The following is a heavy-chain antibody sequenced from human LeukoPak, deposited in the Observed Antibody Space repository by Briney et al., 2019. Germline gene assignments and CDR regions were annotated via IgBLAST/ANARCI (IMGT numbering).Heavy chain of an antibody. CDR3: ARDPFIMVRGVIT. D-gene: IGHD3-10*01. V-gene: IGHV1-2*02. J-gene: IGHJ5*02. Sequence: GASVKVSCKASGYTFTGYYMHWVRQAPGQGLEWMGWINLNTGGTNYAQKFQGRVTMTRDTSISTAYMELSRLRSDDTAVYYCARDPFIMVRGVITWGQGTLVTVSS. CDR1: GYTFTGYY. CDR2: INLNTGGT.